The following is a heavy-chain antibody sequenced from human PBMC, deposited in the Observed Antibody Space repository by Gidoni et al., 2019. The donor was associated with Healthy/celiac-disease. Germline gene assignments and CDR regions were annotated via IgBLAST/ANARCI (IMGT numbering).Heavy chain of an antibody. CDR3: ARGSGDDFWSGYYYAFDI. CDR2: INHSGST. V-gene: IGHV4-34*01. Sequence: QVQLQQWGAGLLKPSETLSLTCAVYGGSFSGYYWGWIRQPPGKGLEWIGEINHSGSTNYNPSLKSGVTISVDTYKNQFSLKLSSVTAAETAVYYCARGSGDDFWSGYYYAFDIWGQGTMVTVSS. J-gene: IGHJ3*02. CDR1: GGSFSGYY. D-gene: IGHD3-3*01.